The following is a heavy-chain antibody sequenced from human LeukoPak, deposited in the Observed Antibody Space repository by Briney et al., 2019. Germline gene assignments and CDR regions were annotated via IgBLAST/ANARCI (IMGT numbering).Heavy chain of an antibody. J-gene: IGHJ4*02. Sequence: PGGSLRLSCAASGFTFSGYAMHWVRQAPGKGLEWVAIISYDGSNKYYADSVKGRFTISRDNSKNTLYLQMNSLRAEDTAVYCCARGVGGTYYSDYWGQGTLVTVSS. CDR2: ISYDGSNK. CDR1: GFTFSGYA. CDR3: ARGVGGTYYSDY. D-gene: IGHD1-26*01. V-gene: IGHV3-30-3*01.